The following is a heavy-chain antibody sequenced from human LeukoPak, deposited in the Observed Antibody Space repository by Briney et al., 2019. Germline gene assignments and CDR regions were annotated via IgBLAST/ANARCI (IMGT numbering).Heavy chain of an antibody. V-gene: IGHV3-53*04. J-gene: IGHJ4*02. Sequence: PGGSLRLSCAASGLTLSSNYMSWVRQAPGKGLEWVSVIYSGGSAYYTDSVKGRFTISRHNSKNTLYLQMNSLRAEDTAVYYCTRGQGSHWGQGTLVTVSS. CDR3: TRGQGSH. CDR2: IYSGGSA. CDR1: GLTLSSNY.